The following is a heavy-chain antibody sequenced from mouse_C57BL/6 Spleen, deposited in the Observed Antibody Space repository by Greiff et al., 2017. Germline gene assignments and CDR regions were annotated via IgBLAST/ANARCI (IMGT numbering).Heavy chain of an antibody. J-gene: IGHJ3*01. CDR1: GFSLTSYG. V-gene: IGHV2-2*01. Sequence: QVQLQQSGPGLVQPSQSLSITCTVSGFSLTSYGVHWVRQSPGKGLEWLGVIWSGGSTDYNAAFISRLSISKDNSKSQVFFKMNSLQADDTAIYYCARSFSTTVVAPFAYWGQGTLVTVSA. CDR3: ARSFSTTVVAPFAY. D-gene: IGHD1-1*01. CDR2: IWSGGST.